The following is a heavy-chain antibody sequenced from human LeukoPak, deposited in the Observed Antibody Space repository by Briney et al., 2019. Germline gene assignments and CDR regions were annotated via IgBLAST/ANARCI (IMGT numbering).Heavy chain of an antibody. CDR3: ARLAVAHSRGFDY. V-gene: IGHV1-3*01. J-gene: IGHJ4*02. Sequence: KFQGRVTITRDTSASTAYMELSSLRSEDTAVYYCARLAVAHSRGFDYWGQGTLVTVSS. D-gene: IGHD6-19*01.